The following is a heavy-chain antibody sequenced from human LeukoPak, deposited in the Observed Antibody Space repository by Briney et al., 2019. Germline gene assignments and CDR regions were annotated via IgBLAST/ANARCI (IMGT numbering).Heavy chain of an antibody. D-gene: IGHD5-24*01. CDR1: GYDFSTYW. V-gene: IGHV5-51*01. Sequence: GESLKISCKGLGYDFSTYWNAWVRQRPGKGLEWMGITHPGGSETRYDPSFQGQVTISADRSTSTAYLQWSSLRASDTAMYYCARASRDGYNQNFNHWGQGTLVTVSS. CDR3: ARASRDGYNQNFNH. J-gene: IGHJ4*02. CDR2: THPGGSET.